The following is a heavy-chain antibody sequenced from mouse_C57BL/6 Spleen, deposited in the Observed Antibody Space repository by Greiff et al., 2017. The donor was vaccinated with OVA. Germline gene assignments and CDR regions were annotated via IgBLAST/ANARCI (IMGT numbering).Heavy chain of an antibody. V-gene: IGHV1-55*01. Sequence: QVQLQQPGAELVKPGASVKMSCKASGYTFTSYWITWVKQRPGQGLEWIGDIYPGSGSTNYNEKFKSKATLTIDTSSSTAYMQLSGLAAEDAAFYYCARLDYWGQGTTLTVSS. CDR3: ARLDY. CDR1: GYTFTSYW. CDR2: IYPGSGST. J-gene: IGHJ2*01.